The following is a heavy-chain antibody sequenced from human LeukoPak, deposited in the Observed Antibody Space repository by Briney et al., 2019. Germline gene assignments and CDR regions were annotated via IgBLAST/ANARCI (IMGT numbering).Heavy chain of an antibody. Sequence: SETLSLTCTVSSDSISRYYWGWIRQPPGKGRVWIGYIYYSGSTNYNPSLKSRVTKSVETSKNQFSLKLSSVTAAGTGVLYLGSAGVGDGYNKVDDAFVMWGQGTMVTVSS. D-gene: IGHD5-24*01. CDR3: GSAGVGDGYNKVDDAFVM. V-gene: IGHV4-59*01. CDR1: SDSISRYY. CDR2: IYYSGST. J-gene: IGHJ3*02.